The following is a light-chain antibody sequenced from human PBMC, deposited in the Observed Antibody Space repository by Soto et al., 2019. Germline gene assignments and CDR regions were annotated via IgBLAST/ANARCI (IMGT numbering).Light chain of an antibody. CDR1: QSVTYN. J-gene: IGKJ4*01. CDR2: GAF. CDR3: QQYKNWPPLT. Sequence: EIVMTQSPATLSVSPGETATLSCRASQSVTYNLAWYQQKPGQGPRLLIYGAFTRATGIPARFSGSGSGTEFTLTISSLQSEDFVVYYCQQYKNWPPLTFGGGTQVEIK. V-gene: IGKV3-15*01.